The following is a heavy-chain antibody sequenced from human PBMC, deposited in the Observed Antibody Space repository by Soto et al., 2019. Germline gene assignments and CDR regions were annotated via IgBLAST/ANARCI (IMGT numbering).Heavy chain of an antibody. CDR2: IYYSGST. CDR1: DGSISSYY. J-gene: IGHJ4*02. V-gene: IGHV4-59*01. CDR3: ASAQYGDYGYFDY. D-gene: IGHD4-17*01. Sequence: PSETLSLTCTVSDGSISSYYWSWIRQPPGKGLEWIGYIYYSGSTNYNPSLKSRVTISVDTSKNQFSLKLSSVTAADTAVYYCASAQYGDYGYFDYWGQGTLVTVSS.